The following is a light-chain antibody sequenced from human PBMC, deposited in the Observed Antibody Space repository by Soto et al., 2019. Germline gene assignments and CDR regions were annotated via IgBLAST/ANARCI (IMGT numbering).Light chain of an antibody. V-gene: IGLV4-60*02. CDR3: ETWDSNTRV. CDR1: SGHNSYI. Sequence: QPVLTQSSSASASLGSSVKLTCTLSSGHNSYIIAWHQQQPGKAPRYLMKLEGSGSYNKGSGVPDRFSGSSSGADRYLTISSLQFEDEADYYCETWDSNTRVFGGGTKLTVL. CDR2: LEGSGSY. J-gene: IGLJ3*02.